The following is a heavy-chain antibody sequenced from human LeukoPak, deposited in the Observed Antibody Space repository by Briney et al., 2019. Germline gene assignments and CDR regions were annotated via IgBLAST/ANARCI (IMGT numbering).Heavy chain of an antibody. Sequence: GASVKVSCKASGYTFTSYGISWVRQAPGQGLEWMGWISAYNGNTNYAQKLQGRVTMTTDTSTSTAYMELRSLRSDDTAVYYCARGRARGVIYSPFDYWGQGTLVTVSS. CDR1: GYTFTSYG. CDR2: ISAYNGNT. CDR3: ARGRARGVIYSPFDY. J-gene: IGHJ4*02. D-gene: IGHD3-10*01. V-gene: IGHV1-18*01.